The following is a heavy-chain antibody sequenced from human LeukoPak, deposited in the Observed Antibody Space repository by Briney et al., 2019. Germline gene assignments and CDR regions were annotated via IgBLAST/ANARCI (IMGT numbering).Heavy chain of an antibody. CDR2: INPNSGGT. J-gene: IGHJ5*02. V-gene: IGHV1-2*02. CDR1: GYTFTGYY. D-gene: IGHD6-13*01. Sequence: ASVKVSCKASGYTFTGYYMHWVRQAPGQGLEWMGWINPNSGGTNYAQKFQGRVTMTRDTSISTAYMELSRLRSDDTAVYYCARDIIAAAGSPPGGFDPWGQGTLVTVSS. CDR3: ARDIIAAAGSPPGGFDP.